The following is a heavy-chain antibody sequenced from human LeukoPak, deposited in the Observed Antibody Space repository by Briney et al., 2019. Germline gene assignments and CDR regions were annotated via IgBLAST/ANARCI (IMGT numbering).Heavy chain of an antibody. V-gene: IGHV3-9*01. D-gene: IGHD3-16*02. J-gene: IGHJ4*02. CDR1: GFTFDDYA. CDR3: VRGPLSGSYHPPFDY. CDR2: ISWNSGSI. Sequence: GRSLRLSCAASGFTFDDYAMHWVRQAPGKGLEWVPGISWNSGSIGYADSVEGRFTISRDNAKNSLYLQMNSLRAEDTALYYCVRGPLSGSYHPPFDYWGQGTLVTVSS.